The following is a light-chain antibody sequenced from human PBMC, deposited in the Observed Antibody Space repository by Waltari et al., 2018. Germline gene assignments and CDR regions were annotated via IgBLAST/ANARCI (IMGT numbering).Light chain of an antibody. CDR1: QSITSF. J-gene: IGKJ4*01. Sequence: DIQMTQSPSSLSASVGDRVTITCRASQSITSFLNWYQQKPGKAPKLLIYAASNLQSGFPSRFSGSGSGTDFSLTISSLQPEDFATYYCQQTYSTPDTFGGGTKVEIK. CDR2: AAS. V-gene: IGKV1-39*01. CDR3: QQTYSTPDT.